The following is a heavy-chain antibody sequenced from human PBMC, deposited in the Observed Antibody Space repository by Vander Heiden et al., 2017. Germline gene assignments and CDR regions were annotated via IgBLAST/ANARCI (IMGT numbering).Heavy chain of an antibody. CDR1: GSAFSDFA. J-gene: IGHJ4*01. CDR3: AKDAFGQPKYYFDY. D-gene: IGHD3-16*01. CDR2: LSASGESI. Sequence: EVQELDSGGGLVQSGGSLRLSCAASGSAFSDFAMGWVRQAPGKGLEWVSGLSASGESIYYADSVRGRFTISRDNSKNTISLQMNSLRSEDTAVYYCAKDAFGQPKYYFDYWGLGTLVTVSS. V-gene: IGHV3-23*01.